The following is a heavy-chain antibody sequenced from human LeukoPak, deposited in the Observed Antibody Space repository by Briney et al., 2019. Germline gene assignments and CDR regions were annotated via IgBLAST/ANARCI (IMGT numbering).Heavy chain of an antibody. D-gene: IGHD2-2*01. CDR3: ARGFRYCSSTSCYPY. J-gene: IGHJ4*02. CDR1: GYTFTSYD. CDR2: MNPNSGNA. V-gene: IGHV1-8*01. Sequence: GASVKVSCKASGYTFTSYDINWVRQATGQGLEWMGWMNPNSGNAGYAQKFQGRVTMTRNTSISTAYMELSSLRSEDTAVYYCARGFRYCSSTSCYPYWGQGTLVTVSS.